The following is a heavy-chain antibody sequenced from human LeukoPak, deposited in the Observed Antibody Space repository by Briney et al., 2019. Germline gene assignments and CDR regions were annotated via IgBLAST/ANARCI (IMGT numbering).Heavy chain of an antibody. D-gene: IGHD4-23*01. V-gene: IGHV4-31*03. J-gene: IGHJ1*01. CDR1: GGSISSGGYY. CDR2: IYYSGST. CDR3: ARDREGNPIYFQH. Sequence: PSETLSLTCTVPGGSISSGGYYWSWIRQHPGKGLEWIGYIYYSGSTYYNPSLKSRVTISVDTSKNQFSLKLSSVTAADTAVYYCARDREGNPIYFQHWGQGTLVTVSS.